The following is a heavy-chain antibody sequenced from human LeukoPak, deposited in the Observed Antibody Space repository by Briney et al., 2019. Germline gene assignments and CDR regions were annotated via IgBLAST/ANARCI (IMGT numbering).Heavy chain of an antibody. V-gene: IGHV3-48*04. CDR1: GVSFSSSG. CDR3: ARDSDMIVVVPSFDY. Sequence: GGSLRLSCGASGVSFSSSGMNWVRQAPGKGLEWISYISQTGNTIYYADSVRGRFSVSKDNAENSLYLQMNSLRAEDTAVYYCARDSDMIVVVPSFDYWGQGTLVTVSS. CDR2: ISQTGNTI. J-gene: IGHJ4*02. D-gene: IGHD3-22*01.